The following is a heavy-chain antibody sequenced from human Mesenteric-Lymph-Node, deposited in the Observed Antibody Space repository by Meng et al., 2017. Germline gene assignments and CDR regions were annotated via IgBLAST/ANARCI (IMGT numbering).Heavy chain of an antibody. D-gene: IGHD6-13*01. Sequence: ASVKVSCKASGYTFTGYYMHWVRQAPGQGLEWMGWISAYNGNTNYAQKLQGRVTMTTDTSTSTAYMELRSLRSDDTAVYYCARDQYSSSWYDFDYWGQGTLVTVSS. CDR1: GYTFTGYY. J-gene: IGHJ4*02. V-gene: IGHV1-18*04. CDR3: ARDQYSSSWYDFDY. CDR2: ISAYNGNT.